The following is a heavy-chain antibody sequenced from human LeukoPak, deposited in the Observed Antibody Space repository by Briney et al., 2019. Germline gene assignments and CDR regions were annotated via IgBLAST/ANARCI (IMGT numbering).Heavy chain of an antibody. CDR3: ARADIAAAETYYYYYYGMDV. Sequence: GGSLRLSCAASGFTFSSYWMSWVRQAPGKGLEWVANIKQDGSEKYYVDSVKGRFTISRDNAKNSLYLQMNSLRAEDTAVYYCARADIAAAETYYYYYYGMDVWGQGTTVTVSS. V-gene: IGHV3-7*01. D-gene: IGHD6-13*01. CDR2: IKQDGSEK. CDR1: GFTFSSYW. J-gene: IGHJ6*02.